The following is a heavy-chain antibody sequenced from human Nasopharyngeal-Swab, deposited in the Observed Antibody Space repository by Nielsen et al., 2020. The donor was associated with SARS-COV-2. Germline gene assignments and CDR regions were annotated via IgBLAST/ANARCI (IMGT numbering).Heavy chain of an antibody. J-gene: IGHJ3*02. CDR3: ARSRRSNYYGSGSYYNIKTDAFDI. CDR1: GCSFTCND. D-gene: IGHD3-10*01. Sequence: ASVKVSCKACGCSFTCNDINWARPATAQGLEWTGWMNPHSGNTGYGQKFQGRVTMTRNTSISTAYMELSSLRSEDTAVYYWARSRRSNYYGSGSYYNIKTDAFDIWGQGTMVTVSS. CDR2: MNPHSGNT. V-gene: IGHV1-8*01.